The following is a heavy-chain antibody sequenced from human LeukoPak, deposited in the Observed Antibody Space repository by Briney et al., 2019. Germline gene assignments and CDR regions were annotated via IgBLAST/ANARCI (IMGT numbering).Heavy chain of an antibody. D-gene: IGHD3-10*01. J-gene: IGHJ4*02. Sequence: GGSRRLSCLGSGFGFSNYWMTWLRQAPGEGLEWVANIKEDGSVIYYADSVKGRFTISRDNAKNSVYLQMNSLRVEDTALYYCATGRWFGEFAGSAFEDWGQGTVVTVSS. CDR1: GFGFSNYW. V-gene: IGHV3-7*01. CDR3: ATGRWFGEFAGSAFED. CDR2: IKEDGSVI.